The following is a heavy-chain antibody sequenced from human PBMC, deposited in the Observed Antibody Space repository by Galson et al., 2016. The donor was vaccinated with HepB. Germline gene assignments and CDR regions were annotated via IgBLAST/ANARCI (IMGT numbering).Heavy chain of an antibody. CDR1: GFTFSNAW. CDR2: IKSKADGGTT. J-gene: IGHJ3*02. Sequence: SLRLSCAASGFTFSNAWMSWVRQAPGKGLVWVGRIKSKADGGTTDYAAPVKGRFTVSRDESKNTPYLQMNSLKTEDTAVYYCTTATYYYDNSGYWAFEIWGQGTMVTVSS. D-gene: IGHD3-22*01. V-gene: IGHV3-15*01. CDR3: TTATYYYDNSGYWAFEI.